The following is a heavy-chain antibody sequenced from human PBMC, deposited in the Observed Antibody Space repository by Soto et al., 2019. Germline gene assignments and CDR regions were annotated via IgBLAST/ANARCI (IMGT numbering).Heavy chain of an antibody. J-gene: IGHJ3*02. D-gene: IGHD3-22*01. CDR2: ISAYNGNT. V-gene: IGHV1-18*01. CDR1: GYTFTRYG. CDR3: ARDEGSYYYDSSGYPDAFDI. Sequence: GASVKISCKASGYTFTRYGISWVRQAPGQGLEWMGWISAYNGNTNYAQKLQGRVTMTTDTSTSTAYMELRSLRSDDTAVYYCARDEGSYYYDSSGYPDAFDIWGQGTMVTVSS.